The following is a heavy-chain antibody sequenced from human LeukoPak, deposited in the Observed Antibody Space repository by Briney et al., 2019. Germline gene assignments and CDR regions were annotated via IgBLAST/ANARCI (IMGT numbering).Heavy chain of an antibody. J-gene: IGHJ4*02. D-gene: IGHD1-1*01. CDR1: GFPFSDYS. Sequence: PGGSLRLSCTASGFPFSDYSVNWVRQAPGKGLEWISYIGISSGNTKYADSVKGRFTISADNARNSLYLQMNSLRVEDTAVYYCARDHNYAFDNWGQGTLVSVSS. CDR2: IGISSGNT. V-gene: IGHV3-48*04. CDR3: ARDHNYAFDN.